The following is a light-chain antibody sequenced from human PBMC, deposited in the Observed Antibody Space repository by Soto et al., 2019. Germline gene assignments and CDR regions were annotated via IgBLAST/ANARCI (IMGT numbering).Light chain of an antibody. Sequence: IEVTQSPSSLSASVGDRVTITCRASQSISSYLNWYQQKPGKAPKLLIYAASSLQSGVPSRFSGSGSGTDFTLTISSLQPEDFATYSCQQSYNSPQTFGQGTKVDIK. V-gene: IGKV1-39*01. J-gene: IGKJ1*01. CDR3: QQSYNSPQT. CDR2: AAS. CDR1: QSISSY.